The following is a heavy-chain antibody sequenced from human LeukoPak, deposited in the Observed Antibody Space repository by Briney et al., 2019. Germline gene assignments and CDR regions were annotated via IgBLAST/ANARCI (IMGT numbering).Heavy chain of an antibody. CDR1: GFTFSNAW. Sequence: PGGSLRLSCAASGFTFSNAWMSWVRQAPGKWLEWVGRIKSKTDGGTTDSAAPVKGRFTISRDDSKNTLYLQMNSLKTEDTAVYYCTSTYDFWSGYRYWGQGTLVTVSS. J-gene: IGHJ4*02. CDR2: IKSKTDGGTT. D-gene: IGHD3-3*01. CDR3: TSTYDFWSGYRY. V-gene: IGHV3-15*01.